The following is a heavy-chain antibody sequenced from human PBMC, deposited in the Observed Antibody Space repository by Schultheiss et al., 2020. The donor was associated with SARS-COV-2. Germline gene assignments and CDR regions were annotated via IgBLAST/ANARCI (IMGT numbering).Heavy chain of an antibody. V-gene: IGHV4-59*01. CDR1: GGSISSYY. J-gene: IGHJ5*02. CDR2: IYYSGST. D-gene: IGHD6-13*01. Sequence: SETLSLTCTVSGGSISSYYWSWIRQPAGKGLEWIGYIYYSGSTNYNPSLKSRVTISVDTSKNQFSLKLSSVTAADTAVYYCARGGIAAAGTWGNWFDPWGQGTLVTVSS. CDR3: ARGGIAAAGTWGNWFDP.